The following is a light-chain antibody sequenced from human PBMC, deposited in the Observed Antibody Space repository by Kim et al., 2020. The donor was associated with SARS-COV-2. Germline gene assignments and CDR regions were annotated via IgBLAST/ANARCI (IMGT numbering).Light chain of an antibody. CDR3: QQYGSSPRT. V-gene: IGKV3-20*01. CDR2: GAS. CDR1: QSVSSSY. Sequence: EIVLTQSPVTLSLSPGERATLSCRASQSVSSSYLAWYQQKPGQAPRLLIYGASSRATGIPDRFSGSGSGTDFTLTISRLEPEDFAVYSCQQYGSSPRTFGQGTKLEI. J-gene: IGKJ2*01.